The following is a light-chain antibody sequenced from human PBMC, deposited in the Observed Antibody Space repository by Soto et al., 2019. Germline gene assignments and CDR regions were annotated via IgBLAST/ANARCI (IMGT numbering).Light chain of an antibody. Sequence: DIQMTQSPSTLSASVGDRVTITCRASQSINNYLAWYQQKPGKAPKLLIYKASTLEGGVPSRFSGSGSGTEFTLSISSLQPDDFATYYCQQYESFPRTFGQGTKVEIK. V-gene: IGKV1-5*03. CDR3: QQYESFPRT. CDR2: KAS. CDR1: QSINNY. J-gene: IGKJ1*01.